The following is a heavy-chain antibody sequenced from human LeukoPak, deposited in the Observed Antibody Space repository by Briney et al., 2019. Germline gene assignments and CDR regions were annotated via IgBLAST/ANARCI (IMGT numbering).Heavy chain of an antibody. CDR3: ASGWERYYSRHYFDY. V-gene: IGHV3-30*04. CDR1: GFTFSSYA. Sequence: PGRSLRLSCAASGFTFSSYAMHWVRQAPGKGLEWVAVISYDGSNKYYADSVKGRITISRDNSKNTLYLQMNNLRAEDTAVYYCASGWERYYSRHYFDYWGQGTLVTVSS. J-gene: IGHJ4*02. CDR2: ISYDGSNK. D-gene: IGHD3-10*01.